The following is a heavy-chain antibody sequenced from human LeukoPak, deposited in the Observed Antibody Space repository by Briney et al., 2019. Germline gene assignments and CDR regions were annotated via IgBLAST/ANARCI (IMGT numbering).Heavy chain of an antibody. CDR2: IGVAGDT. CDR1: GFTFNSYG. J-gene: IGHJ5*02. V-gene: IGHV3-13*04. Sequence: GGSLRLSCAASGFTFNSYGMHWVRQPTGKGLEWVSSIGVAGDTYYPGSVKGRFTISRENAKNSLYLQMNSLRVGDTAVYYCARHRGYNYGRGFDPWGQGTLVIVSS. CDR3: ARHRGYNYGRGFDP. D-gene: IGHD5-18*01.